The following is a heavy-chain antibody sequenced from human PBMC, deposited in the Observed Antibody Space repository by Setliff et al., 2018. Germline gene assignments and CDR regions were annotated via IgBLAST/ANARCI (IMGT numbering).Heavy chain of an antibody. J-gene: IGHJ6*03. CDR2: INHSGST. D-gene: IGHD3-22*01. CDR1: GGSFSGYY. V-gene: IGHV4-34*01. CDR3: ARLGGSSGSGGFYYYYYYMDV. Sequence: SETLSLTCAVYGGSFSGYYWSWIRQPPGKGLEWIGEINHSGSTNYNPSLKSRVTISVDTSKNQFSLKLSSVTAADAAGYYCARLGGSSGSGGFYYYYYYMDVWGKGTTVTVSS.